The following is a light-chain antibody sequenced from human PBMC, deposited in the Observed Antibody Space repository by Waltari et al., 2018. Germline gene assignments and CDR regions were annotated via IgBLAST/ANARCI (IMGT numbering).Light chain of an antibody. J-gene: IGKJ1*01. CDR1: KVIHKD. CDR3: QQYNTYPWT. CDR2: GSS. Sequence: DIQMTQSPSSLSASVGDRVTIPCRASKVIHKDLAWFQQKPGNAPKSLTHGSSRLQSGVPSRFSGSASGTDFTLTISSLQPDDFATYYCQQYNTYPWTFGQGTKVQIK. V-gene: IGKV1-16*01.